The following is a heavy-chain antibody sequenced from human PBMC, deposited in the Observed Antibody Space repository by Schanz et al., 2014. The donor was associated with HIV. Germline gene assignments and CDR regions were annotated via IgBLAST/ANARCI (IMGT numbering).Heavy chain of an antibody. CDR3: ARGPVAVAYTESYGMDV. V-gene: IGHV1-69*01. CDR2: ITPIFDTA. D-gene: IGHD6-19*01. Sequence: QVQLVQSGAEVKKPGSSVKVSCKASGGTFNSYAISWVRQAPGQGLEWMGGITPIFDTANYAQKFQGRVTITADEPTSTAYMVLRGLRSEDTAVYYCARGPVAVAYTESYGMDVWGQGTTVTVSS. CDR1: GGTFNSYA. J-gene: IGHJ6*02.